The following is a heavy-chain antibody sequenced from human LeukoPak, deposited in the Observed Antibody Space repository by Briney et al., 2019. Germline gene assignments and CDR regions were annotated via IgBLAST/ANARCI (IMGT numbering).Heavy chain of an antibody. V-gene: IGHV3-21*01. CDR2: ISSSSSYI. CDR3: ARAFIGAKSDFWSGYYFY. Sequence: GGSLRLSCAASGFTFSSYSMNWVRQAPGKGLEWVSSISSSSSYIYYADSVKGRFTISRDNAKNSLYLQMNSLRAEDTAVYYCARAFIGAKSDFWSGYYFYWGQGTLVTVSS. CDR1: GFTFSSYS. D-gene: IGHD3-3*01. J-gene: IGHJ4*02.